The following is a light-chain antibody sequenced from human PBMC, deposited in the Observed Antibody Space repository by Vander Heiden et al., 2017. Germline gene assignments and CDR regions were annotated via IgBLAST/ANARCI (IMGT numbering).Light chain of an antibody. CDR3: QQYNNWPPIT. CDR2: GAS. V-gene: IGKV3-15*01. CDR1: QSVSSN. Sequence: EIVMTQSPATMSVSPGERATLSCRASQSVSSNLAWYQQKPGQAPRLLIYGASTRATGIPARFSGSGSGTEFTLTISSRQSEDFAVYYCQQYNNWPPITFSQGTLLEIK. J-gene: IGKJ5*01.